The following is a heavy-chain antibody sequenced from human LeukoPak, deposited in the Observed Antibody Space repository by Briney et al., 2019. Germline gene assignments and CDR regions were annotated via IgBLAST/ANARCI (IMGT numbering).Heavy chain of an antibody. D-gene: IGHD6-19*01. J-gene: IGHJ4*02. Sequence: GGSLRLSCAASGFTFSSHAMNWVRQAPGKGLEWVSSLSESGETTDYADSVKGRFTISRDNSKNTLYLQMNSLRADDTAVYNCAKQWLVGNWGQGTLVTVSS. CDR1: GFTFSSHA. CDR3: AKQWLVGN. V-gene: IGHV3-23*01. CDR2: LSESGETT.